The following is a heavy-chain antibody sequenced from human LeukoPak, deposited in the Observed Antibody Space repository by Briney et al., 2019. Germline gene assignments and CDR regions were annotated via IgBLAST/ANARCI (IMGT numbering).Heavy chain of an antibody. D-gene: IGHD1-26*01. CDR3: ARDRTSGSYYFY. V-gene: IGHV1-18*01. CDR1: GYTFTIYG. J-gene: IGHJ4*02. Sequence: ASGKVSFKASGYTFTIYGISWVRQAPGQGLEWMGWISAYSGNTNYAQKLQGRVTMTTDTSTSTAYMELRSLRSDDTAVYYCARDRTSGSYYFYWGQGTLVTVSS. CDR2: ISAYSGNT.